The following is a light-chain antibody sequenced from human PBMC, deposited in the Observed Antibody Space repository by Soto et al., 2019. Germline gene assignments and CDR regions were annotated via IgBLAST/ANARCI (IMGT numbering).Light chain of an antibody. Sequence: DIQITQSPSSLSASVGDRVTITCRASQSISSYLNWYQQKPGKAPKLLIYAASSLQSGVSSRFSGSGSGTDFTLTISSLQPEDFATYYCQQSYSTPRTFGQGTKVDIK. J-gene: IGKJ1*01. CDR2: AAS. V-gene: IGKV1-39*01. CDR3: QQSYSTPRT. CDR1: QSISSY.